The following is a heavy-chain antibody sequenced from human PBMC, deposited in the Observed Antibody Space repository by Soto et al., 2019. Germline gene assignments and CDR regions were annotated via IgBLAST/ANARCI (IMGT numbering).Heavy chain of an antibody. CDR3: ARDRRSYYDSRLFDP. D-gene: IGHD3-22*01. J-gene: IGHJ5*02. CDR2: ISAYNGNT. Sequence: ASVKVSCKASGYTFTSYGISWVRQAPGQGLEWMGWISAYNGNTNYAQKLQGRVTMTTDTSTSTAYMELRSLRSDDTAVYYRARDRRSYYDSRLFDPWGLGTLVTVSS. CDR1: GYTFTSYG. V-gene: IGHV1-18*04.